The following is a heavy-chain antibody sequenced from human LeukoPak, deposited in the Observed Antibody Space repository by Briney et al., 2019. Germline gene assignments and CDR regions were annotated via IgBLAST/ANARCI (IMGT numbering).Heavy chain of an antibody. V-gene: IGHV3-23*01. CDR3: AKGSYYDSSGSFYFDY. CDR2: ISGSGDNT. CDR1: GFTFSSYA. J-gene: IGHJ4*02. Sequence: GGSLRLSCAASGFTFSSYAMSWVRRAPGKGLKWVSGISGSGDNTYYADSVKGRFTISRDNSKNTLYVQVNSLGTEGTAAYYCAKGSYYDSSGSFYFDYWGQGTLVTVSS. D-gene: IGHD3-22*01.